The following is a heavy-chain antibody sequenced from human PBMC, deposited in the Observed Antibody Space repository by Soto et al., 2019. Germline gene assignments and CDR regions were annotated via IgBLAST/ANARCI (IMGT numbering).Heavy chain of an antibody. V-gene: IGHV2-70*04. Sequence: GSGPTLVNPTQTLTLTCTVSGFSLSGSGMRVTWIRQPPGKALEWLARIEWEDTKLYGTSLKTGFTISKDTSKNQVVLTMTNVDPGDPGTYNCVRAFYGMDVWGQGTAVTVSS. CDR3: VRAFYGMDV. CDR2: IEWEDTK. CDR1: GFSLSGSGMR. J-gene: IGHJ6*02.